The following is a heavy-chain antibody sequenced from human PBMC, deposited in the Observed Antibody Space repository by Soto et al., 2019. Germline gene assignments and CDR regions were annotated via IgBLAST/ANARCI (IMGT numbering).Heavy chain of an antibody. CDR3: ARTYYGGPGY. CDR1: GGSVSCYY. CDR2: INRSGST. J-gene: IGHJ4*02. Sequence: PSETLSLTCAVYGGSVSCYYWSWIRQPPGKGLEWIGEINRSGSTNYSPSLKSPTTISVDTSKNQFSLNLSSVTAADTAVYYCARTYYGGPGYWGQGTLVTVSS. D-gene: IGHD4-17*01. V-gene: IGHV4-34*01.